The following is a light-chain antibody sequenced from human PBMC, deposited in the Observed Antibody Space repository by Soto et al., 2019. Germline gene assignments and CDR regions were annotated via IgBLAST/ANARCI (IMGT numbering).Light chain of an antibody. CDR3: QQIHTCPIT. Sequence: DIQLTQSPSFLSASLGDRVTITCRASQGISSFLAWYQQKPGKVPKLLIYAASTLQGWVPSIFSGSGSGTPFILTISSLQPEDVATYYCQQIHTCPITFGQGTRLEI. V-gene: IGKV1-9*01. CDR1: QGISSF. CDR2: AAS. J-gene: IGKJ5*01.